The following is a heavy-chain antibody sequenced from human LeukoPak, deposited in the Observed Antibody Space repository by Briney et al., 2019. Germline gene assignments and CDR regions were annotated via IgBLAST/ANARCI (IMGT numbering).Heavy chain of an antibody. CDR3: AKRDYYDSSGYSPLFDY. CDR2: ISGNGGQI. V-gene: IGHV3-23*01. J-gene: IGHJ4*02. Sequence: GGSLRPSCAASGFTFSNYAMAWFRQAPGKGLEWVSGISGNGGQIYYADSVKGRFTVSRDNSKNTLYLQMNSLRGEDTAVYYCAKRDYYDSSGYSPLFDYWGQGTLVTVSS. D-gene: IGHD3-22*01. CDR1: GFTFSNYA.